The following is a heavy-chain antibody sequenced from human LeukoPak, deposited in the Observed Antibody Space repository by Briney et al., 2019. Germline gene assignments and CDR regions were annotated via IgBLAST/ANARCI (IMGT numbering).Heavy chain of an antibody. CDR3: ARHRSGGSQDDAFDI. CDR2: ISGSGGST. Sequence: GGSLRLSCAASGFAFSSYAMSWVRQAPGKGLEWVSAISGSGGSTYYADSVKGRFTISRQNAKNSLFLQMNSLRAEDTAVYYCARHRSGGSQDDAFDIWGQGTMVTVSS. D-gene: IGHD2-15*01. J-gene: IGHJ3*02. CDR1: GFAFSSYA. V-gene: IGHV3-23*01.